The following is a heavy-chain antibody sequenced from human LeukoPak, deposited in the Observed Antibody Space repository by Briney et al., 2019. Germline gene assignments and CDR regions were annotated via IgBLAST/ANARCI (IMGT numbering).Heavy chain of an antibody. Sequence: ASVKVSCKASGYTFTSYDINWVRQATGQGLEWMGWMNPNSGNTGYAQKFQGRVTMTRNTSISTAYMELSSLRSEDTAVYYCARALATTYYDFWRDSDWFDPWGQGTLVTVSS. CDR3: ARALATTYYDFWRDSDWFDP. CDR2: MNPNSGNT. D-gene: IGHD3-3*01. V-gene: IGHV1-8*01. CDR1: GYTFTSYD. J-gene: IGHJ5*02.